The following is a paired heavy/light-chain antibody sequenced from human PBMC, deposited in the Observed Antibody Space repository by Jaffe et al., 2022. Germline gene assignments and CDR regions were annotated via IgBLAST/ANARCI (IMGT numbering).Light chain of an antibody. CDR3: NSRDTKSDSWV. CDR1: NIRSYY. V-gene: IGLV3-19*01. J-gene: IGLJ3*02. Sequence: SSELTQDPAVSVALGQTVRITCQGDNIRSYYASWYQQKPGQAPILLLYGETYRPSGIPDRFSGSSSGNIASLTITGAQAEDEADYYCNSRDTKSDSWVFGGGTKLTVL. CDR2: GET.
Heavy chain of an antibody. Sequence: QVQLVESGGGVVQPGGSLRLSCATSGFSFRTYGMHWVRQAPGKGLEWVAFIRYDGSDKYYTHSVKGRFTISRDNSKNTLYLQMNSLKPEDTAVYYCAKTAKNIDDFDYWGQGTLVTVSS. V-gene: IGHV3-30*02. CDR3: AKTAKNIDDFDY. D-gene: IGHD2-15*01. CDR2: IRYDGSDK. J-gene: IGHJ4*02. CDR1: GFSFRTYG.